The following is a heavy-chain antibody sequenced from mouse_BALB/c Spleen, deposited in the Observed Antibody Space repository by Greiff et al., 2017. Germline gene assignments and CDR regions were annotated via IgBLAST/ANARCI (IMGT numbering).Heavy chain of an antibody. D-gene: IGHD1-1*02. CDR3: ARSGYGGYYFDY. CDR2: IYPGDGDT. CDR1: GYAFSSYW. V-gene: IGHV1-80*01. J-gene: IGHJ2*01. Sequence: QVTLKESGAELVRPGSSVKISCKASGYAFSSYWMNWVKQRPGQGLEWIGQIYPGDGDTNYNGKFKGKATLTADKSSSTAYMQLSSLTSEDSAVYFCARSGYGGYYFDYWGQGTTLTVSS.